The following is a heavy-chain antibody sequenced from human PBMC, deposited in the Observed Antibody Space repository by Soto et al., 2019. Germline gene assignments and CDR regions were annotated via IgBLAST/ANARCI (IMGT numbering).Heavy chain of an antibody. J-gene: IGHJ4*02. CDR3: ARRYGGNFDY. CDR2: IYHSGST. CDR1: GGSISTTHW. D-gene: IGHD1-26*01. V-gene: IGHV4-4*02. Sequence: SETLSLTYAGSGGSISTTHWWAWGRQPPGKGLEWIGEIYHSGSTNYNPSLKSRVTISVDTSKNQFSLKLSSVTAADTAVYSFARRYGGNFDYCGQGTLVTVSS.